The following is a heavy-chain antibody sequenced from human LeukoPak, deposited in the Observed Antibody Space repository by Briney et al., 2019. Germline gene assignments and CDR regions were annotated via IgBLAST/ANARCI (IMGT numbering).Heavy chain of an antibody. J-gene: IGHJ5*02. CDR3: ARDRFLRGLGIWFDL. CDR1: GYTFTNYG. V-gene: IGHV1-18*01. Sequence: ASVKVSCKTSGYTFTNYGISRVRQAPGQGLEWMGWVSTSNPHTNYAPKFRGRVIMTIDTSTTTAYLEMRSLTSDDTAVYYCARDRFLRGLGIWFDLWGQGTLVTVTS. D-gene: IGHD3-3*01. CDR2: VSTSNPHT.